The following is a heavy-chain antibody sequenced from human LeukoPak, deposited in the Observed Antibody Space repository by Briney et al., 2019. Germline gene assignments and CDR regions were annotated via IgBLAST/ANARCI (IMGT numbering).Heavy chain of an antibody. CDR3: ARGKARYYDSSGYYQTGGGLDP. Sequence: PSETLSLTCAVYGGSFSGYYRSWIRQPPGKGLEWNGEINHSGSTNYNPSLKSRVTISVDTSKNQFSLKLSSVTAADTAVYYCARGKARYYDSSGYYQTGGGLDPWGQGTLVTVSS. CDR1: GGSFSGYY. V-gene: IGHV4-34*01. CDR2: INHSGST. J-gene: IGHJ5*02. D-gene: IGHD3-22*01.